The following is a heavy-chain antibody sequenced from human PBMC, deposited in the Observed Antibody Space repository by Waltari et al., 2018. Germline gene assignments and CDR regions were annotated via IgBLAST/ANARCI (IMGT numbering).Heavy chain of an antibody. V-gene: IGHV3-21*01. CDR3: AREGGSFSFDY. CDR2: ISSSSSYI. D-gene: IGHD1-26*01. J-gene: IGHJ4*02. Sequence: EVQLVESGGGLVKPGGSLRLSCAASGLTFSSYSMNWVSQAPGKGLEWVSSISSSSSYIYYADSVKGRFTISRDNAKNSLYLQMNSLRAEDTAVYYCAREGGSFSFDYWGQGTLVTVSS. CDR1: GLTFSSYS.